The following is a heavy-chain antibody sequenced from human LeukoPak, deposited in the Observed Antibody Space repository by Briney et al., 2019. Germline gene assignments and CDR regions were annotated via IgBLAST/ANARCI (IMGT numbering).Heavy chain of an antibody. CDR1: GYTFTGYY. J-gene: IGHJ6*03. Sequence: GASVKVSCKASGYTFTGYYMHWVRQAPGQGLEWMGIINPSGGSTSYAQKFQGRVTMTRDMSTSTVYMELSSLRSEDTAVYYCARDSNYYGSGSYSVDYYYYYMDVWGKGTTVTVSS. V-gene: IGHV1-46*01. CDR2: INPSGGST. D-gene: IGHD3-10*01. CDR3: ARDSNYYGSGSYSVDYYYYYMDV.